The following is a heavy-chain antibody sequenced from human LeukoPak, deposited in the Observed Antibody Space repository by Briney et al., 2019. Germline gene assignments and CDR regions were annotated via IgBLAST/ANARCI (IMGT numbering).Heavy chain of an antibody. Sequence: GGSLRLSCAASGFTFSSYGMHWVRQAPGKGLEWVAVIWYDGSNKYYADSVKGRFTISRDNSKNTLYLQMNSLRAEDTAVYYCARGVSYYDSTDFDYFDYWGQGTLVTVSS. CDR1: GFTFSSYG. CDR2: IWYDGSNK. D-gene: IGHD3-22*01. CDR3: ARGVSYYDSTDFDYFDY. V-gene: IGHV3-33*01. J-gene: IGHJ4*02.